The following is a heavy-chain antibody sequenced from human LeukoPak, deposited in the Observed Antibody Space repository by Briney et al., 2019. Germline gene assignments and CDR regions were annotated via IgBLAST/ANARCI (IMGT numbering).Heavy chain of an antibody. J-gene: IGHJ6*02. CDR1: GGSISSYY. D-gene: IGHD3-10*01. CDR2: IYYSGST. CDR3: ARDRGSGSGYYYGMDV. V-gene: IGHV4-59*01. Sequence: NPSETLSLTCTVSGGSISSYYWSWIRQPPGKGLEWIGYIYYSGSTNYNPSLKSRVTISVDTSKNQFSLKLSSVTAADTAVYYCARDRGSGSGYYYGMDVWGQGTTVTVSS.